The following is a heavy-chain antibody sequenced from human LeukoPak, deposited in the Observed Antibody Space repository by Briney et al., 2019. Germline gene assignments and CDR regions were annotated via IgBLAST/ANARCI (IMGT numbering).Heavy chain of an antibody. CDR1: GGTFSSYA. CDR2: IIPIFGTA. CDR3: AREGSSGSYYSYYYYMDV. Sequence: SVKVSCKASGGTFSSYAISWVRQAPGQGLEWMGRIIPIFGTANYAQKFQGRVKITTDESTSTAYMELSSLRSEDTAVYYCAREGSSGSYYSYYYYMDVWAKGPRSPSP. V-gene: IGHV1-69*05. J-gene: IGHJ6*03. D-gene: IGHD1-26*01.